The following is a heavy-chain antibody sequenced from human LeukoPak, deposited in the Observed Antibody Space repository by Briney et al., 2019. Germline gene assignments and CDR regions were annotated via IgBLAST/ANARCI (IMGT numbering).Heavy chain of an antibody. V-gene: IGHV4-4*07. D-gene: IGHD2-15*01. J-gene: IGHJ5*02. CDR2: IYTSGST. Sequence: SETLSLTCTVSGGSISSYYWSWIRQPAGKGLEWIGRIYTSGSTNYSPSLKSRVTMSVDTSKNQFSLKLSSVTAADTAVYYCARVADLYCSGGSCYDWFDPWGQGTLVTVPS. CDR1: GGSISSYY. CDR3: ARVADLYCSGGSCYDWFDP.